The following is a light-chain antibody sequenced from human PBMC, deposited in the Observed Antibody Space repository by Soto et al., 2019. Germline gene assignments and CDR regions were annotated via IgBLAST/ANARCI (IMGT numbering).Light chain of an antibody. J-gene: IGKJ2*01. Sequence: EIGLTQSPGTLSLSPGERVTLSCRASQIVNSRYLAWYQQRPGQAPRLLIYGASTRATGIPDRFSGSASGTDFTLTISRLEPEDFAVYYCQQYGTSPPRYTFGQGTKVDIK. CDR2: GAS. CDR3: QQYGTSPPRYT. CDR1: QIVNSRY. V-gene: IGKV3-20*01.